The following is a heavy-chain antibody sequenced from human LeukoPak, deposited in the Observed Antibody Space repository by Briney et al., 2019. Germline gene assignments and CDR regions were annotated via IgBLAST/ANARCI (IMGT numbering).Heavy chain of an antibody. CDR3: VRPLNGGNVY. J-gene: IGHJ4*02. V-gene: IGHV5-51*01. CDR2: IYPGDSDT. CDR1: GYSFSTYW. Sequence: LGESLKIPCKGSGYSFSTYWIGWVRQMPGKGLEWMGIIYPGDSDTRYSPSFQGQVTISADKSISTAYLQWSSLKASDTAMYYCVRPLNGGNVYWGQGTLVTVSS. D-gene: IGHD4-23*01.